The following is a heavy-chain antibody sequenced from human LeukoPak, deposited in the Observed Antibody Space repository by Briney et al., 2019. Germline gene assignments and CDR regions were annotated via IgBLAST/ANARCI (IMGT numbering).Heavy chain of an antibody. D-gene: IGHD3-10*01. V-gene: IGHV4-4*02. CDR1: GGSISSSNW. J-gene: IGHJ4*02. CDR2: IYHSGST. Sequence: SGTLSLTCAVSGGSISSSNWWNWVRQPPGKGLEWIGEIYHSGSTNYNPSLKSRVTISVDKSKNQFSLKLNSVTAADTAVYYCASSQVGELSDYWGQGTLVTVSS. CDR3: ASSQVGELSDY.